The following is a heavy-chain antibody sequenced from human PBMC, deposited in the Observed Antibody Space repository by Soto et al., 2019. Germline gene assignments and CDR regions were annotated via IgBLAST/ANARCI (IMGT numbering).Heavy chain of an antibody. CDR3: ASDQLAYSYYYGMDV. J-gene: IGHJ6*02. CDR1: GGSISSSSW. CDR2: IYHSGST. Sequence: QVQLQESGPGLVKPSGTLSLTCAVSGGSISSSSWWSWVRQPPGKRLEWIGGIYHSGSTNYNTSHKSRVTRSVDKAKNQFSLSPSSVTAADTAVYYGASDQLAYSYYYGMDVWGEGTTVTVSS. V-gene: IGHV4-4*02. D-gene: IGHD4-4*01.